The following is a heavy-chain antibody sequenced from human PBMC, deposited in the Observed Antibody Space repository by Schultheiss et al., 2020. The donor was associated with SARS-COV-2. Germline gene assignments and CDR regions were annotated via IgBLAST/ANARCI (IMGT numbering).Heavy chain of an antibody. CDR3: ARDYGANQIPFDSYASHAFDI. V-gene: IGHV3-33*08. D-gene: IGHD3-16*01. CDR2: IWYDGSNK. CDR1: GFTVSSNY. Sequence: GGSLRLSCAASGFTVSSNYMSWVRQAPGKGLEWVAVIWYDGSNKYYADSVKGRFTISRDNAKNSLYLQMNSLRAEDTALYYCARDYGANQIPFDSYASHAFDIWGQGTMVTVSS. J-gene: IGHJ3*02.